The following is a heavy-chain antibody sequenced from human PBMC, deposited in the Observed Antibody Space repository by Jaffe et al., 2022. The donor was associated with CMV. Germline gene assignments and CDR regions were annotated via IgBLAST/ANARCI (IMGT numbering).Heavy chain of an antibody. J-gene: IGHJ4*02. CDR1: GDTVSSNSAA. D-gene: IGHD2-8*01. CDR2: TYYRSKWYS. Sequence: VQLQQSGPGLVKPSQTLSLTCAISGDTVSSNSAAWNWIRQSPSRGLEWLGRTYYRSKWYSDYAESVKSRIIISVDTSKNQFSLQLNSVTPDDTAVYYCARDAAVCDSWGPGTLVTVSS. CDR3: ARDAAVCDS. V-gene: IGHV6-1*01.